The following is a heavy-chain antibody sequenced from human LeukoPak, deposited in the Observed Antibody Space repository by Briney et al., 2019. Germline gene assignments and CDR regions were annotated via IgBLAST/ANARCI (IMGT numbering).Heavy chain of an antibody. J-gene: IGHJ4*02. CDR2: MKQDGSEI. Sequence: GGSLRLSCAASGFTFTSYWMHWTRQAPGKGLEWVANMKQDGSEIYYVDSVKGRFTISSDNAKKSLYLQMNSLRVEDTAVYYCVLGSGWHDSHWGQGTLVTVSS. CDR1: GFTFTSYW. V-gene: IGHV3-7*03. CDR3: VLGSGWHDSH. D-gene: IGHD6-19*01.